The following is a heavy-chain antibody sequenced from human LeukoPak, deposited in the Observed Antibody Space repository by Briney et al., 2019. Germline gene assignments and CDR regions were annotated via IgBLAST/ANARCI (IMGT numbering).Heavy chain of an antibody. CDR3: ARHLDYYGSGSYLGL. CDR2: IHYSGIT. CDR1: GGSISGSSHY. V-gene: IGHV4-39*01. Sequence: TSETLSLTCLVSGGSISGSSHYWGWVRQPPGKGPEWIGSIHYSGITYYSPSLKSPVTISVDTSKNQFSLKLTSVTAADTAVYYCARHLDYYGSGSYLGLWGQGTLVTVSS. D-gene: IGHD3-10*01. J-gene: IGHJ4*02.